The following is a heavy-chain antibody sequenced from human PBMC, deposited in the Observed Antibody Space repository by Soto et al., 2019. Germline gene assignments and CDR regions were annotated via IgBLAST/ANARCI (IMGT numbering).Heavy chain of an antibody. V-gene: IGHV4-39*01. D-gene: IGHD6-13*01. Sequence: QLQLQESGPGLVKPSETLSLTCTVSGGSISSSSYYWGWIRQPPGKGLEWIGSIYYSGSTYYNPSLKSRVTISVDTSKNQFSLKLSSVTAADTAVYYCARLRYSSSWPDYWGQGTLVTVSS. CDR1: GGSISSSSYY. CDR2: IYYSGST. CDR3: ARLRYSSSWPDY. J-gene: IGHJ4*02.